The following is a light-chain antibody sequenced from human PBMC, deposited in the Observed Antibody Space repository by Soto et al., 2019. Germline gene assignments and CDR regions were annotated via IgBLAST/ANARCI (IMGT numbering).Light chain of an antibody. CDR1: QRISTN. CDR3: QQYGSLSWT. J-gene: IGKJ1*01. V-gene: IGKV3-20*01. Sequence: DIEMTQSPPILSVSPGEGATLSCRASQRISTNLAWYQHIPGQAPRLLIVSSSRRPTDVPARFSGSGSGTDFTLTISRLEPEDFAVYYCQQYGSLSWTFGQGTKVDIK. CDR2: SSS.